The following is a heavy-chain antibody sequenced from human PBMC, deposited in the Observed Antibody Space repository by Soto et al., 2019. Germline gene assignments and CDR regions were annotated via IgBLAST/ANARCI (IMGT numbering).Heavy chain of an antibody. CDR3: ARGRYSRSIGFDP. Sequence: ASVKVSCKASGYTFTGYYMHWVRQAPGQGLEWMGWINPNSGGTNYAQKFQGWVTMTRDTSISTAYMELSRLRSDDTAVYYCARGRYSRSIGFDPWGQGTLVTVSS. D-gene: IGHD6-6*01. V-gene: IGHV1-2*04. J-gene: IGHJ5*02. CDR1: GYTFTGYY. CDR2: INPNSGGT.